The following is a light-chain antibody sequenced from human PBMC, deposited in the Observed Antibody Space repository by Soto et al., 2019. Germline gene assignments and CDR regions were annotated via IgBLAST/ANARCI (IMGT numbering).Light chain of an antibody. J-gene: IGKJ4*01. CDR2: GAS. CDR3: QHYNNGLT. CDR1: QSVRSK. V-gene: IGKV3-15*01. Sequence: EIEMTQSPATLSASTGDSATISCRASQSVRSKLDWYQQKPGQAPRLLIYGASTRATGIPARFSGSGSGTVFTLTISLLQAEDFAFYYCQHYNNGLTFGGGTKVEIK.